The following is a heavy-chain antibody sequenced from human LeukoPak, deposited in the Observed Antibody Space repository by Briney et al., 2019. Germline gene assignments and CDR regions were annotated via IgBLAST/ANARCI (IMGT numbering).Heavy chain of an antibody. CDR2: IYHSGST. Sequence: PSETLSLTCTVSDYSISSGYFWAWIRQPPGKGLGWIGSIYHSGSTYYNPSLKTQVTISVDTSNNQFSLMLTSVTAADTAVYFCARDPSYWGQGVLVTVSS. CDR1: DYSISSGYF. V-gene: IGHV4-38-2*02. J-gene: IGHJ4*02. CDR3: ARDPSY.